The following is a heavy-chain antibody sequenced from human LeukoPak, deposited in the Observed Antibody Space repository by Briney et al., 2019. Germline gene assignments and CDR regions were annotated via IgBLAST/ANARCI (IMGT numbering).Heavy chain of an antibody. CDR3: ARQDSGDRAAFDI. J-gene: IGHJ3*02. CDR1: GGSISSYY. D-gene: IGHD7-27*01. CDR2: IYASGST. Sequence: PSETLFLTCTVSGGSISSYYWSWIRQPPGKGLEWIGYIYASGSTNYNPSLKSRVTISVDTSKNQFSLKLSSVTAADTAVYYCARQDSGDRAAFDIWGQGTMVTVSS. V-gene: IGHV4-4*09.